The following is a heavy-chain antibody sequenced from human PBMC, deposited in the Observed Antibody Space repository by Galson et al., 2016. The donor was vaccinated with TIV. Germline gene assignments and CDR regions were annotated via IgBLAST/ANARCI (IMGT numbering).Heavy chain of an antibody. V-gene: IGHV4-38-2*02. CDR1: GFSIKSGYF. J-gene: IGHJ6*02. Sequence: LSLTCVVPGFSIKSGYFWGWIRQPPGKGLQWIGSIYESGTTYSNPSLKIRLTMSVDTSKNQFSLKLSSVTAADTAVYYCIREGSTVTMHHYFGMDVWGQGTSVTVSS. CDR2: IYESGTT. CDR3: IREGSTVTMHHYFGMDV. D-gene: IGHD4-17*01.